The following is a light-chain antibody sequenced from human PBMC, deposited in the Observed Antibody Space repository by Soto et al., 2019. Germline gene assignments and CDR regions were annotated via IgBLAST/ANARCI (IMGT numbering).Light chain of an antibody. CDR1: QGVSSY. J-gene: IGKJ1*01. CDR3: QQSYSTPWT. Sequence: EMMMSQSPATLSLSTGERATLSCRASQGVSSYLSWYQQKPGQAPRLLIYEASNRATGIPARFSGSGSGTDFTLTISSLQPEDFATYYCQQSYSTPWTFGQGTKVDIK. V-gene: IGKV3-11*01. CDR2: EAS.